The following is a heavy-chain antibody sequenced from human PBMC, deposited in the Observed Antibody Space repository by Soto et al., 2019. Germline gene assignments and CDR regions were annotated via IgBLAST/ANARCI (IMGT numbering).Heavy chain of an antibody. V-gene: IGHV3-33*01. CDR1: GFTFSSYG. CDR3: ATIPLVVRGVEAFEI. J-gene: IGHJ3*02. Sequence: QVQLVESGGGVVQPGRSLRLSCAASGFTFSSYGMHWVRQAPGKGLEWVAVIWYDGSNKYYADSVKGRFTISRDNSKNTLYLQMNRLRAEDTAVYYCATIPLVVRGVEAFEIWGQGTMVTVSS. D-gene: IGHD3-10*01. CDR2: IWYDGSNK.